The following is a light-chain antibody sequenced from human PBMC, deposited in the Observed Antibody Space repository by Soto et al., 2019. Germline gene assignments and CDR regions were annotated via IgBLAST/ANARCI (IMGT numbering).Light chain of an antibody. CDR3: QAYDRGLSATV. CDR1: SSNIGAGHD. CDR2: SDN. Sequence: QSVLTQPPSVSGAPGQRVTISCTGSSSNIGAGHDVHWYQQFPGTAPKVVIYSDNNRPSGVPDRFSGSKSGTSASLAITGLQAEDEADYYCQAYDRGLSATVFGGGTKLTVL. V-gene: IGLV1-40*01. J-gene: IGLJ2*01.